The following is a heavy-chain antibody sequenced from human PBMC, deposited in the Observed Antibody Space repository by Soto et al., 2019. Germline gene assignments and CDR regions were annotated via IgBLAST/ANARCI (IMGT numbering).Heavy chain of an antibody. CDR2: ISSSGSTI. V-gene: IGHV3-48*03. Sequence: GGSLRLSCAASGFTFSSYEMNWVRQAPGKGLEWVSYISSSGSTIYYADSVKGRFTISRDNAKNSLYLQMNSLRAEDTAVYYCAREPPGYSSSWYVDYFDYWGQGTLVTVSS. CDR3: AREPPGYSSSWYVDYFDY. CDR1: GFTFSSYE. J-gene: IGHJ4*02. D-gene: IGHD6-13*01.